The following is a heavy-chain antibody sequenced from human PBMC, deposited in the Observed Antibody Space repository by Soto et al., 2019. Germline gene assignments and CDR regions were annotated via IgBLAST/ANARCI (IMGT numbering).Heavy chain of an antibody. CDR1: GRSLGNNY. Sequence: PSYTLSLTLTVAGRSLGNNYWSWIRQPPGKGLEWIGYVFYTGRANYNPSLKSRVSISLDTSNYQFSLKLSSVTAADTAVYYCARDGDGRMTTNPYYYNGMDVWGPGTTVTVSS. CDR3: ARDGDGRMTTNPYYYNGMDV. J-gene: IGHJ6*02. D-gene: IGHD4-4*01. V-gene: IGHV4-59*01. CDR2: VFYTGRA.